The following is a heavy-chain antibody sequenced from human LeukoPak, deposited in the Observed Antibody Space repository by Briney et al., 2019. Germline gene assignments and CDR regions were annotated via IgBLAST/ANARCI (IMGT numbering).Heavy chain of an antibody. D-gene: IGHD6-13*01. CDR1: GGTLSSYA. J-gene: IGHJ4*02. V-gene: IGHV1-46*01. CDR2: INPSGGST. CDR3: AREQAAAGTWDY. Sequence: ASVKVSCKASGGTLSSYAISWVRQAPGQGLEWMGIINPSGGSTSYAQKFQGRVTMTRDTSTSTVYMELSSLRSEDTAVYYCAREQAAAGTWDYWGQGTLVTVSS.